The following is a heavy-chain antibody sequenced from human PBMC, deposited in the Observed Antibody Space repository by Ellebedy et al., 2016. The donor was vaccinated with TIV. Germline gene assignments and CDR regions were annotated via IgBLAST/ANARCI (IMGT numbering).Heavy chain of an antibody. CDR3: ARVLFYDAFDI. CDR1: GGSISSYY. V-gene: IGHV4-34*01. J-gene: IGHJ3*02. CDR2: INHSGST. D-gene: IGHD2-21*01. Sequence: MPSETLSLTCTVSGGSISSYYWSWIRQPPGKGLEWIGEINHSGSTNYNPSLKSRVTISVDTSKNQFSLKLSSVTAAEPAVYYCARVLFYDAFDIWGQGTMVTVSS.